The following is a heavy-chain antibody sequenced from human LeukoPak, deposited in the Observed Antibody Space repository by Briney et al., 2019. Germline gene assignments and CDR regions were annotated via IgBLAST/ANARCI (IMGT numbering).Heavy chain of an antibody. CDR3: ARGTKTGYTGYDWNY. CDR1: GGSISSYY. J-gene: IGHJ4*02. V-gene: IGHV4-59*01. D-gene: IGHD5-12*01. Sequence: PSETLSLTCTVSGGSISSYYWSWIRQPPGKGLEWIGYIYYSGSTSYNPSLKSRVTISVDTSSNQFSLILTSVTAADTAVYYCARGTKTGYTGYDWNYWGQGSLVTASS. CDR2: IYYSGST.